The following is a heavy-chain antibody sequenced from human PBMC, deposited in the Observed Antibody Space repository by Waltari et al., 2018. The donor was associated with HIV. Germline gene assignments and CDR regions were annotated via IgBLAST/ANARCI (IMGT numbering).Heavy chain of an antibody. CDR3: ATRDGLKRSLPTYYFYGMDI. D-gene: IGHD5-12*01. J-gene: IGHJ6*02. CDR2: FDPEDGKR. Sequence: QVHLVQSGVEVKKPGASVKVSCRVSGYTLSELSIHWVRQSPAKGLEWLGGFDPEDGKRGYAQKFQGRVTMTEDTSTDTAYMELTSLISEDTAMYYCATRDGLKRSLPTYYFYGMDIWGQGTTVTVSS. V-gene: IGHV1-24*01. CDR1: GYTLSELS.